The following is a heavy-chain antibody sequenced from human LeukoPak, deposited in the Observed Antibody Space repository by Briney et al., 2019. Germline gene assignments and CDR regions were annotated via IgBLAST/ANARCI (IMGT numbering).Heavy chain of an antibody. Sequence: PGGSLRLSCAASGFIFGNYAMSWVRQAPGKGLEWVSGSGSGGGTYYANSVKGRFTISRDNSKNTLYLQMNSLRAEETAIYYCAKAHSVSAPGCFDPWGQGTLVTVSS. D-gene: IGHD5-18*01. CDR2: SGSGGGT. J-gene: IGHJ5*02. CDR3: AKAHSVSAPGCFDP. V-gene: IGHV3-23*01. CDR1: GFIFGNYA.